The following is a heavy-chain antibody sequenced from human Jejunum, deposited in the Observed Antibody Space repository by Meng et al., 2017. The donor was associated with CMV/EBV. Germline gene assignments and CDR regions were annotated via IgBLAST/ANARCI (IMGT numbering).Heavy chain of an antibody. J-gene: IGHJ5*01. CDR3: ARDKAGYKNCDS. V-gene: IGHV4-30-4*08. CDR1: GGSNASDDYW. D-gene: IGHD5-24*01. Sequence: QVQVPGPGPGLVEPSPTLTLTCTVSGGSNASDDYWWSWIRQPPGKGLEWIGYIYHKGHTYYNPSLRSRISISVDTSKNQFSLRLHSVTAAVTAVYYCARDKAGYKNCDSWGQGTLVTVSS. CDR2: IYHKGHT.